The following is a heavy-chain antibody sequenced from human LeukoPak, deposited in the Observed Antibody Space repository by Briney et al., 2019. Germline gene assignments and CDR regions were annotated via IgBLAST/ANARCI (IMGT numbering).Heavy chain of an antibody. CDR1: GFTVSSNY. D-gene: IGHD6-19*01. CDR2: IYSGGST. V-gene: IGHV3-53*01. CDR3: ARESGYSSGWYEGYFDF. J-gene: IGHJ4*02. Sequence: GGSLRLSCAASGFTVSSNYMSWVRQAPGKGLEWVSVIYSGGSTHYADSVKGRFTISRDNSKNTLYLQMNSLRAEDTAVYYCARESGYSSGWYEGYFDFWGQGTLVTVSS.